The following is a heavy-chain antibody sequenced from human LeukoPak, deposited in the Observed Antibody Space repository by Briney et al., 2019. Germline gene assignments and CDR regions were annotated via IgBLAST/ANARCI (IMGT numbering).Heavy chain of an antibody. V-gene: IGHV4-59*11. CDR2: IYYSGST. CDR1: GGSISSHY. Sequence: SETLSLTCTDSGGSISSHYWSWIRQPPGKGLEWIGYIYYSGSTNYNPPLKTPVTISVDTSKYQFSLKLSSVSAADTAVYYCARTGVLRFLEWNARLIGWFDPWGQGTLVTVSS. J-gene: IGHJ5*02. D-gene: IGHD3-3*01. CDR3: ARTGVLRFLEWNARLIGWFDP.